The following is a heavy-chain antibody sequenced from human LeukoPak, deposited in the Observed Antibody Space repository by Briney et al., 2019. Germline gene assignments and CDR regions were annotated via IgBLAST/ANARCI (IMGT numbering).Heavy chain of an antibody. Sequence: SGGSLRLSCAASGFTFSSYSMNWVRQAPGKGLEWVSSISSSSSYIYYADSVKGRFTISRDNAKNSLYLQMNSLRAEDTAVYYCATTARKDFDYWGQGTLVTVSS. V-gene: IGHV3-21*01. CDR3: ATTARKDFDY. CDR2: ISSSSSYI. J-gene: IGHJ4*02. CDR1: GFTFSSYS. D-gene: IGHD4-17*01.